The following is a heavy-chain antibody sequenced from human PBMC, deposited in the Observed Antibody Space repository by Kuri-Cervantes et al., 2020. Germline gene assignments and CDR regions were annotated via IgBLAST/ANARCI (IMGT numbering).Heavy chain of an antibody. CDR1: GFTFSSYW. D-gene: IGHD3-10*01. Sequence: GGSLRLSCAASGFTFSSYWMSWVRQAPGKGLEWVANIKQDGSEKYYVDSVKGRFTISRDNAKNSLYLQMNSLRAEDTAVYYCARGYSSGSYFWSYYYYGMDVWGQGTTVTVSS. J-gene: IGHJ6*02. CDR3: ARGYSSGSYFWSYYYYGMDV. V-gene: IGHV3-7*01. CDR2: IKQDGSEK.